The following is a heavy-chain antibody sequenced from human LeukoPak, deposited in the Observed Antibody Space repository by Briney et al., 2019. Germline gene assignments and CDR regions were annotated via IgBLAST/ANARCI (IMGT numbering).Heavy chain of an antibody. CDR1: GGSISSNTSY. J-gene: IGHJ6*02. CDR2: IYYSGST. CDR3: ARYFTGRRDYGMDV. D-gene: IGHD3-9*01. Sequence: PSETLSLTCPVSGGSISSNTSYWSWIRQPPGKGLEWIGSIYYSGSTYYNPSLKSRVTISVDTSKNQFSLKLSSVTAADTAVYYCARYFTGRRDYGMDVWGQGTTVTVSS. V-gene: IGHV4-39*01.